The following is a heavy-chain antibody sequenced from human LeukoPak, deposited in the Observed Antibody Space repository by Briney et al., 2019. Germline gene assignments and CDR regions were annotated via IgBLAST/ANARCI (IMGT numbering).Heavy chain of an antibody. J-gene: IGHJ6*02. V-gene: IGHV4-31*03. Sequence: SETLSLTCTVSGGSISSGGYYWSWIRQHPGKGLEWIGYIYYSGSTYYNPSLKSRVTISVDTSKNQSSLKLSSVTAADTAVYYCAREMTIEYGMDVWGQGTTVTVSS. D-gene: IGHD3-3*01. CDR3: AREMTIEYGMDV. CDR1: GGSISSGGYY. CDR2: IYYSGST.